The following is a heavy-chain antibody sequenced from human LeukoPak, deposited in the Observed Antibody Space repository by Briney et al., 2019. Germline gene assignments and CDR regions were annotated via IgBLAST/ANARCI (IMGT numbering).Heavy chain of an antibody. CDR1: GFTFSSYN. J-gene: IGHJ4*02. CDR3: AKGGFGRPFDY. CDR2: ISGSGGST. Sequence: GGSLRLSCAASGFTFSSYNMNWVRQAPGKGLEWVSVISGSGGSTYYVDSVQGRFTISRDNSKNTLFLQMDSLRAEDTAVYYCAKGGFGRPFDYWGQGTLVTVSS. D-gene: IGHD3-10*01. V-gene: IGHV3-23*01.